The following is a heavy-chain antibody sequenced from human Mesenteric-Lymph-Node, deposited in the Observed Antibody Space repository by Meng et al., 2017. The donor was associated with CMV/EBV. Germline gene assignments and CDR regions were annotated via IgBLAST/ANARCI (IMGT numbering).Heavy chain of an antibody. CDR1: GFTFSSYE. D-gene: IGHD5-18*01. Sequence: GSLKISCAASGFTFSSYEMNWVRQAPGKGLEWVAFIRYDGSNKYYADSVKGRFTISRDNSKNTLYLQMNSLRAEDTAVYYCAKDLSRLQLWGTRDYYYYGMDVWGQGTTVTVSS. V-gene: IGHV3-30*02. J-gene: IGHJ6*02. CDR3: AKDLSRLQLWGTRDYYYYGMDV. CDR2: IRYDGSNK.